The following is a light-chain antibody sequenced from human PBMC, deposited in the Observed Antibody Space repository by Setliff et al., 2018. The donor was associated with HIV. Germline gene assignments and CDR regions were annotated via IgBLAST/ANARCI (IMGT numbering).Light chain of an antibody. V-gene: IGLV2-23*02. CDR3: CSYVTGSTYV. CDR1: SSDVGGYNY. Sequence: QSALTQPASVSGSPGQSITISCTGTSSDVGGYNYVPWYQHYPGKAPKFMIYDVTTRPSGVSNRFSCSKSGNTASLTISGLQAEDEADYFCCSYVTGSTYVCGTGTKVTVL. J-gene: IGLJ1*01. CDR2: DVT.